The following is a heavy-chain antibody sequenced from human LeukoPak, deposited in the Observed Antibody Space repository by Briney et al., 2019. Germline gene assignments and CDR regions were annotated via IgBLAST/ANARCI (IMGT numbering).Heavy chain of an antibody. CDR1: GGSISSSSYY. J-gene: IGHJ4*02. CDR3: ARYHRGYILTGYRPSFDY. CDR2: IYYSGST. Sequence: SETLSLTCTVSGGSISSSSYYWGWIRQPPGKGLEWIGSIYYSGSTYYNPSLKSRVTISVDTSKNQFSLKLSSVTAADTAVYYCARYHRGYILTGYRPSFDYWGQGTLVTVSS. D-gene: IGHD3-9*01. V-gene: IGHV4-39*01.